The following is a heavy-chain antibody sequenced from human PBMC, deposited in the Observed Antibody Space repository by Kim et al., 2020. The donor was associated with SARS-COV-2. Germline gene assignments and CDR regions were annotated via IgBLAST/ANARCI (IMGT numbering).Heavy chain of an antibody. CDR1: GFTFSSYG. Sequence: GGSLRLSCAASGFTFSSYGMHWVRQAPGKGLEWVAVISYDGSNKYYADSVKGRFTISRDNSKNTLYLQMNSLRAEDTAVYYCAKDGVPTYDSSGSQNYY. CDR3: AKDGVPTYDSSGSQNYY. J-gene: IGHJ6*01. CDR2: ISYDGSNK. D-gene: IGHD3-22*01. V-gene: IGHV3-30*18.